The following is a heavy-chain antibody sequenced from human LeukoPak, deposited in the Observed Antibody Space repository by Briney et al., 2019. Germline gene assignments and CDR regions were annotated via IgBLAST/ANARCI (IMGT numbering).Heavy chain of an antibody. J-gene: IGHJ4*02. V-gene: IGHV1-69*06. CDR1: GGTFSSYA. CDR2: IIPIFGTA. CDR3: ARDPPSSTGGGY. D-gene: IGHD6-13*01. Sequence: SEKVSCKASGGTFSSYAISWVRQAPGQGLEWMGGIIPIFGTANYAQKFQGRVTITADKSTSTAYMELSSLRSEDTAVYYCARDPPSSTGGGYWGQGTLVTVSS.